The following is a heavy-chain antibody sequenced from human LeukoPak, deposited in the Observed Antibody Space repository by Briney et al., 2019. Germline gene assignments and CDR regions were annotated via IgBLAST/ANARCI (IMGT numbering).Heavy chain of an antibody. CDR3: ASGYSGSPRYAFDI. D-gene: IGHD1-26*01. J-gene: IGHJ3*02. Sequence: SVKVSCKASGGTFSSYAISWVRQAPGQGLEWMGRIIPILGIANYAQKFQGRVTITADKSTSTAYMELSSLRSEDTAMYYCASGYSGSPRYAFDIWGQGTMVTVSS. CDR2: IIPILGIA. V-gene: IGHV1-69*04. CDR1: GGTFSSYA.